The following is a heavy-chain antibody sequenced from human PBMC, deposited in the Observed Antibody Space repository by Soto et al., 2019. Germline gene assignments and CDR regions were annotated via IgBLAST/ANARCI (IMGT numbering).Heavy chain of an antibody. V-gene: IGHV4-59*12. CDR3: ASHYYDSSGPGSYFDY. J-gene: IGHJ4*02. CDR1: GGSISSYY. Sequence: SETLSLTCTFSGGSISSYYWSWIRQPPGKGLEWIGYIYYSGSTYYNPSLKSRVTISVDTSKNQFSLKLSSVTAADTAVYYCASHYYDSSGPGSYFDYWGQGTLVTVSS. D-gene: IGHD3-22*01. CDR2: IYYSGST.